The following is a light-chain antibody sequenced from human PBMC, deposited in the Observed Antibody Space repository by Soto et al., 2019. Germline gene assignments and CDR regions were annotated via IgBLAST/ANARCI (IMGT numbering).Light chain of an antibody. Sequence: EIVLTQSPGILSLSPGERATLSCRASQSVSGNYLAWYQQKPRQSPRLLIYGSSDRATGIPDRFSGSGSGTDFTLTITRVEPDDFAVYYCQQYGSSPPYTFGQGTKLEIK. CDR2: GSS. V-gene: IGKV3-20*01. J-gene: IGKJ2*01. CDR1: QSVSGNY. CDR3: QQYGSSPPYT.